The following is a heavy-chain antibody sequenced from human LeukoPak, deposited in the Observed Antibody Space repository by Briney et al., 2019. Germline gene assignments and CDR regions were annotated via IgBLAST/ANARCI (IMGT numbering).Heavy chain of an antibody. D-gene: IGHD1-26*01. CDR1: GHTLTELS. V-gene: IGHV1-24*01. J-gene: IGHJ4*02. Sequence: VASVKVSCKVSGHTLTELSLHWVRQAPGKGLEWMRGLDPEAGEMIYSQKFQGRVTMTEDTSTDIAYMEMSSLRSEDTAVYYCATGRTWWDLLNYWGQGTLVTVSS. CDR2: LDPEAGEM. CDR3: ATGRTWWDLLNY.